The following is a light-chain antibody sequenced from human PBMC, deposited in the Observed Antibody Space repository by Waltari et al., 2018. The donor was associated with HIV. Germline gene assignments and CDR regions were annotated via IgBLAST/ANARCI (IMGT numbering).Light chain of an antibody. CDR3: QKYDDPALT. CDR1: QGISNY. Sequence: DIQMTQSPSSLSASVGDRVTITCQASQGISNYLNWYQQKPGKAPKLLIYDATLWYTGVPSRFSGTGSGTYFTLTISRLQPEDAATYYCQKYDDPALTFGGGTKVQI. CDR2: DAT. V-gene: IGKV1-33*01. J-gene: IGKJ4*01.